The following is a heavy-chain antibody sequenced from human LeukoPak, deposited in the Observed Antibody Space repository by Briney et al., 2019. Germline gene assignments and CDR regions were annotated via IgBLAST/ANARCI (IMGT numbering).Heavy chain of an antibody. CDR3: ARQGEYYDSSGYYYCFDY. CDR1: GYTFTSYY. Sequence: SVTVSCKASGYTFTSYYMHWVRQAPGQGLEWMGGIIPIFGTANYAQKFQGRVTITADESTSTAYMELSSLRSEDTAVYYCARQGEYYDSSGYYYCFDYWGQGTLVTVSS. V-gene: IGHV1-69*13. J-gene: IGHJ4*02. CDR2: IIPIFGTA. D-gene: IGHD3-22*01.